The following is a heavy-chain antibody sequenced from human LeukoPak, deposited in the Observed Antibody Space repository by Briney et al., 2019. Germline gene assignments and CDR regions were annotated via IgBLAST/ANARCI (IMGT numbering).Heavy chain of an antibody. CDR2: IYYSGST. V-gene: IGHV4-59*01. CDR3: ARVPGYCTNGVCYTNYYYGMDV. D-gene: IGHD2-8*01. Sequence: SETLSLTCTVSGGSISSYYWSWIRQPPGKGLEWIGYIYYSGSTNYNPSLKSRVTISVDTSKNQLSLKLSSVTAADTAVYYCARVPGYCTNGVCYTNYYYGMDVWGQGTTVTVSS. J-gene: IGHJ6*02. CDR1: GGSISSYY.